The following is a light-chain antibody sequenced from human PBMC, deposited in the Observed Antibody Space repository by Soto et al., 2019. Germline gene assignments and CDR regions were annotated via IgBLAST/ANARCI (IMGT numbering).Light chain of an antibody. J-gene: IGKJ1*01. Sequence: DIQMTQSPSSLSASVGDRVAITCRASQTISWYLNWYQQKPGKAPNLLIYAASNLQSGVPSRFSGSGSGTDFTLTISSLQPEDFATYYCQQSYPTPRTFGQGTKVEIK. V-gene: IGKV1-39*01. CDR1: QTISWY. CDR2: AAS. CDR3: QQSYPTPRT.